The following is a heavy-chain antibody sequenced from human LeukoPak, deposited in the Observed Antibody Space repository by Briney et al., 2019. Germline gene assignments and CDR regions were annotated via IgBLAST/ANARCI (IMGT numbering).Heavy chain of an antibody. J-gene: IGHJ4*02. CDR1: GYTFTAYY. CDR3: ARGGSEQLAPPFDS. D-gene: IGHD6-13*01. Sequence: ASVKVSCKASGYTFTAYYIHWVRQAPGQGLEWMGMINPNGGRPNYGQKFQGRVIVTRDTSTSTAYMELYSLRPGDTALYCCARGGSEQLAPPFDSWGQGTLVTVSS. CDR2: INPNGGRP. V-gene: IGHV1-46*01.